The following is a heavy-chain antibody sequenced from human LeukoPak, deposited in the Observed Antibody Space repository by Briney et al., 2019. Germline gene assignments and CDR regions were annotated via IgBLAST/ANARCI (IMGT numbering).Heavy chain of an antibody. CDR3: ARDGYSGSYYYAFDI. CDR1: GGSISSYY. V-gene: IGHV4-4*07. Sequence: SETLSLTCTVSGGSISSYYWSWIRQPAGKGLEWIRRIYTSGSTNYNPSLKSRVTMSVDTSKNQFSLKLSSVTAADTAVYYCARDGYSGSYYYAFDIWGQGTMVTVSS. CDR2: IYTSGST. J-gene: IGHJ3*02. D-gene: IGHD1-26*01.